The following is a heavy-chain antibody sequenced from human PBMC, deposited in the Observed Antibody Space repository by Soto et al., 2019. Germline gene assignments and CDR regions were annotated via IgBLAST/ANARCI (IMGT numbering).Heavy chain of an antibody. Sequence: SVKVSCKASGDTFNMYTISWVRQAPGQGLEWMGRIIPILGIANYAHNFQGRVTITADKSTSTAYLELSSLRSEDTALYYCARDYYGSHSFDPWGQGTLVTVPQ. CDR2: IIPILGIA. V-gene: IGHV1-69*04. CDR1: GDTFNMYT. D-gene: IGHD3-10*01. CDR3: ARDYYGSHSFDP. J-gene: IGHJ5*02.